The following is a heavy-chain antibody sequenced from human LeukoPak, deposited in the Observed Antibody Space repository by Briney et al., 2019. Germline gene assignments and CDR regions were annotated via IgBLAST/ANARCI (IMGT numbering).Heavy chain of an antibody. CDR1: GFIFSSYA. CDR2: INHSGGST. V-gene: IGHV3-23*01. J-gene: IGHJ4*02. Sequence: GGSLRLSCAASGFIFSSYAVSWVRQAPGKGLEWVSVINHSGGSTSYADSVKGRFTISRDNSKNTLYLQMNSLRAEDTAVFYCARGNFRRDGYNFDYWGQGTLVTVSS. CDR3: ARGNFRRDGYNFDY. D-gene: IGHD5-24*01.